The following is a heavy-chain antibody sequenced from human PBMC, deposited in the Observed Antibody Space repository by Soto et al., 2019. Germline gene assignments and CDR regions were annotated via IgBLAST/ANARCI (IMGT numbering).Heavy chain of an antibody. CDR1: GFTFNNYA. CDR3: ERGPETATVQISFDT. D-gene: IGHD4-4*01. CDR2: LSGSDDST. Sequence: PGGSLRLSCAASGFTFNNYAMSWVRQAPGKGLEWVSLLSGSDDSTYYADSVKGRFTMSSDSSKTTLYLHMNSLRADDTAVYYCERGPETATVQISFDTWGQGTLVTVSS. J-gene: IGHJ5*02. V-gene: IGHV3-23*01.